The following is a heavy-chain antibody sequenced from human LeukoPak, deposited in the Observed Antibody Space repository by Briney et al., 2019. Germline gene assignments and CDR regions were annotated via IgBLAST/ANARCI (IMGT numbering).Heavy chain of an antibody. Sequence: GGSLRLSCAAFGFIFNTYEINWVRQAPGKGMEWVSYISSSGSRIYYADSVKGRFTISRDNAKNSLYLQMNSLRAEDTAIYYCARPRSDLYGMDVWGQGTTVIVSS. J-gene: IGHJ6*02. CDR2: ISSSGSRI. CDR3: ARPRSDLYGMDV. CDR1: GFIFNTYE. V-gene: IGHV3-48*03.